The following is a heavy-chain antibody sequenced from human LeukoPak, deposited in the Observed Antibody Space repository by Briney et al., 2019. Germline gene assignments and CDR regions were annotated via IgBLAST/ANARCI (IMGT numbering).Heavy chain of an antibody. CDR3: ARSTMVRGVISLFDY. D-gene: IGHD3-10*01. CDR2: IYPGDSDT. V-gene: IGHV5-51*01. CDR1: GYSFTCYW. J-gene: IGHJ4*02. Sequence: PGESLKISCKGSGYSFTCYWIGWVRPMPGKGLEWMGIIYPGDSDTRYSPSFQGQVTISADKSISTAYLQWSSLKASDTAMYYCARSTMVRGVISLFDYWGQGTLVTVSS.